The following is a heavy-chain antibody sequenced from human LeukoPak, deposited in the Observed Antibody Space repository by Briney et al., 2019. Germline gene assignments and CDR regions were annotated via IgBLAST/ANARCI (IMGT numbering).Heavy chain of an antibody. J-gene: IGHJ6*02. D-gene: IGHD2-21*02. V-gene: IGHV3-53*04. CDR2: IYSGGST. Sequence: GGSLRLSCAASGFTVSSNYMSWVRQAPGKGLEWVSVIYSGGSTYYADSVKGRFTISRHKSKNTLYLQMNSLRAEDTAVYYCARAYRGGDCYANYYGMDVWGQGTTVTVSS. CDR3: ARAYRGGDCYANYYGMDV. CDR1: GFTVSSNY.